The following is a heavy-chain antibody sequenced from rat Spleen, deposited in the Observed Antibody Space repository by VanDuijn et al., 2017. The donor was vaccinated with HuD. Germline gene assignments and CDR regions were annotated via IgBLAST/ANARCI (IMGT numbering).Heavy chain of an antibody. CDR3: TRGTYYRH. CDR2: ITNASGGT. V-gene: IGHV5-20*01. CDR1: GFIFSDHY. D-gene: IGHD1-12*01. Sequence: EVQLVESDGGLVQPGGSLKLSCAASGFIFSDHYVAWVRRAPTKGLEWVASITNASGGTHYPDSVKGRFTISRDIAKTTLYLHMTSLRSEDTATYYCTRGTYYRHWGQGVMVTVSS. J-gene: IGHJ2*01.